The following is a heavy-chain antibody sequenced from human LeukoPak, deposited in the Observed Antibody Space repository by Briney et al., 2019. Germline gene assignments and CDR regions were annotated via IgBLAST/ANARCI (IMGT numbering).Heavy chain of an antibody. Sequence: ASVKVSCKASGGTFSSYAISWVRRAPGQGLEWMGWINPNSGGTNYAQKFQGWVTMTRDTSSSTAYMELSRLRSDDTAVYYCARGAARFGELSYGMDVWGQGTTVTVSS. CDR3: ARGAARFGELSYGMDV. CDR2: INPNSGGT. D-gene: IGHD3-10*01. V-gene: IGHV1-2*04. J-gene: IGHJ6*02. CDR1: GGTFSSYA.